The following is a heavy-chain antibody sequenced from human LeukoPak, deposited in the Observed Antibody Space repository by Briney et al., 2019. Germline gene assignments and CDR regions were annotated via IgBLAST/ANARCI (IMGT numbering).Heavy chain of an antibody. D-gene: IGHD6-13*01. Sequence: SETLSLTCTVSGGSISSSSYYWGWIRQPPGKGLGWIGSIYYSGSTYYNPSLKSRVTISVDTSKNQFSLKLSSVTAADTAVYYCARGSSGAAAWAWFDPWGQGTLVTVSS. CDR2: IYYSGST. V-gene: IGHV4-39*07. J-gene: IGHJ5*02. CDR3: ARGSSGAAAWAWFDP. CDR1: GGSISSSSYY.